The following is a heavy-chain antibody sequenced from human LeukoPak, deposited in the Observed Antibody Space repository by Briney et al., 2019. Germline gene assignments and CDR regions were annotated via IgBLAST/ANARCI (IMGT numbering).Heavy chain of an antibody. D-gene: IGHD1-1*01. V-gene: IGHV4-59*01. CDR2: ILYSGTTT. CDR3: ARVGDWNDLVY. J-gene: IGHJ4*02. CDR1: GGSISPYY. Sequence: SETLSLTCTVSGGSISPYYWSWIRQTPGKGLEWIGYILYSGTTTNYNPSLKSRVTISVDTSKNQFSLKLSSVTPADTAVYYCARVGDWNDLVYWGQGTLVTVSS.